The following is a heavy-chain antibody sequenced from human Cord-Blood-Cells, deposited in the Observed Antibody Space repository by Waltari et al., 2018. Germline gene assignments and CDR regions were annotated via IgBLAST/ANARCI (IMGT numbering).Heavy chain of an antibody. J-gene: IGHJ3*02. D-gene: IGHD2-15*01. CDR2: FDPEDGET. CDR1: GYTINELS. CDR3: ATVGGYCSGGSCYRAFDI. Sequence: QVQLVQSGAEVKKPGASVKVSCKVSGYTINELSMHWVGKAPGKGLEWMGGFDPEDGETIYAQKFQGRVTMTEDTSTDTAYMELSSLRSEDTAVYYCATVGGYCSGGSCYRAFDIWGQGTMVTVSS. V-gene: IGHV1-24*01.